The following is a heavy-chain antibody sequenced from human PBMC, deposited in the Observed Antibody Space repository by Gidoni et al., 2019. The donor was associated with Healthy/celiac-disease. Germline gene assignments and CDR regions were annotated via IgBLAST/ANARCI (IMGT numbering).Heavy chain of an antibody. CDR2: ISYDGSNK. CDR3: ARELLGYCSSTSCPYFDY. Sequence: QVQLVESGGGVVQPGRSLRLSCAASGFTFSSYAMHWVRQAPGKGLEWVAVISYDGSNKYYADSVKGRFTISRDNSKNTLYLQMNSLRAEDTAVYYCARELLGYCSSTSCPYFDYWGQGTLVTVSS. D-gene: IGHD2-2*01. V-gene: IGHV3-30-3*01. J-gene: IGHJ4*02. CDR1: GFTFSSYA.